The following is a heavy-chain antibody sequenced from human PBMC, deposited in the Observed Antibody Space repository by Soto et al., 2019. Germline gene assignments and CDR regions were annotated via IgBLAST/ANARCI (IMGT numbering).Heavy chain of an antibody. D-gene: IGHD6-19*01. CDR1: GFTFSSYA. Sequence: PGGSLRLSCAASGFTFSSYAMHWVRQAPGKGLEWVAVISYDGSNKYYADSVKGRFTISRDNSKNTLYLQMNSLRAEDTAVYYCARDLLPPARIAVAGTISWGQGTLVTVSS. CDR3: ARDLLPPARIAVAGTIS. V-gene: IGHV3-30-3*01. J-gene: IGHJ5*02. CDR2: ISYDGSNK.